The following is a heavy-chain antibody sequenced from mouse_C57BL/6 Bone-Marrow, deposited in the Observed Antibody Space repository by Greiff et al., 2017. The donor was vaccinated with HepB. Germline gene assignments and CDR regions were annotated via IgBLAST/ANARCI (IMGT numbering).Heavy chain of an antibody. D-gene: IGHD1-1*01. CDR2: ISDGGSYT. J-gene: IGHJ2*01. V-gene: IGHV5-4*01. Sequence: EVQGVESGGGLVKPGGSLKLSCAASGFTFSSYAMSRVRQTPEKRLEWVATISDGGSYTYYPDNVKGRFTISRDNAKNNLYLQMSHLKSEDTAMYYCARMGSNPFDYWGQGTTLTVSS. CDR3: ARMGSNPFDY. CDR1: GFTFSSYA.